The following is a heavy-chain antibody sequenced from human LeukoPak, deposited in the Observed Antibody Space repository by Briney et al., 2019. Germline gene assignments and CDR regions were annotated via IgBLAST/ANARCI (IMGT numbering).Heavy chain of an antibody. J-gene: IGHJ4*02. D-gene: IGHD6-6*01. CDR2: ISSSSSYI. V-gene: IGHV3-21*04. Sequence: PGGSLRLSCAASGFTFSSYSMNWVRQAPGKGLEWVSSISSSSSYIYYADSVKGRFTISRDNAKNSLYLQMNSLRAEDTAVYYCAKDIAYSSSSLSLDYWGQGTLVTVSS. CDR3: AKDIAYSSSSLSLDY. CDR1: GFTFSSYS.